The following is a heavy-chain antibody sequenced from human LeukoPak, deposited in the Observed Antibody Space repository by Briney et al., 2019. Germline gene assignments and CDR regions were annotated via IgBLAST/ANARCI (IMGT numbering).Heavy chain of an antibody. V-gene: IGHV1-69*13. CDR2: IIPIFDTA. CDR3: ARALVDTAMVKYSYGYLDYYYGMDV. J-gene: IGHJ6*02. Sequence: SVKVSCKASGGTFSSYAISWVRQAPGQGVEWMGGIIPIFDTANYAQKFQGRVTITADESTSTAYMELSSLRSEDTAVYYCARALVDTAMVKYSYGYLDYYYGMDVWGQGTTVTVSS. D-gene: IGHD5-18*01. CDR1: GGTFSSYA.